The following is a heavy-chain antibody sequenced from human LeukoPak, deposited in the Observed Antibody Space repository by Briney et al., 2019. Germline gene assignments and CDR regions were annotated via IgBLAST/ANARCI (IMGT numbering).Heavy chain of an antibody. D-gene: IGHD6-19*01. Sequence: HPGGSLRLSCAASGFTFSNSWMHWVRQAPGKGLVWISLINTDGSTTIYADSVKGRFTISRDNAKNTLYLQMNGLRPEDTAVYYCARREGSGWYYFDYWGQGTLVTVSS. CDR1: GFTFSNSW. V-gene: IGHV3-74*01. J-gene: IGHJ4*02. CDR2: INTDGSTT. CDR3: ARREGSGWYYFDY.